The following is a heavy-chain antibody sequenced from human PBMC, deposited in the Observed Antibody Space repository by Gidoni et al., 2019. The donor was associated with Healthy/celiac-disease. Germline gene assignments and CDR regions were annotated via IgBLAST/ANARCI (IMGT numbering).Heavy chain of an antibody. Sequence: QVQLQESGPGLVKPSGTLSLTCAVSGGSIRSRNWWSWVRRPPGKGLEWIGGIYHSGSTNYNPSLKSRVTISVDKSKNQFSLKLSSVTAADTAVYYCARVDGWKGGYDSRGTFDYWGQGTLVTVSS. D-gene: IGHD5-12*01. CDR1: GGSIRSRNW. CDR3: ARVDGWKGGYDSRGTFDY. V-gene: IGHV4-4*02. CDR2: IYHSGST. J-gene: IGHJ4*02.